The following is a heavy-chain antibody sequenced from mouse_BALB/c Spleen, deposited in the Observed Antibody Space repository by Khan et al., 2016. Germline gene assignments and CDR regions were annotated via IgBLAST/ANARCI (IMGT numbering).Heavy chain of an antibody. CDR3: TRDSGTRAMDC. V-gene: IGHV5-6*01. J-gene: IGHJ4*01. CDR2: LSSGGRYT. D-gene: IGHD4-1*01. Sequence: EVELVESGGDLVKPGGSLKLSCAASGFTFSSYGRSWVRPTPAKRLEWVATLSSGGRYTYYPDSVKGRFTLSRDNAKNPLYLQMSSLKSEEKAMYDGTRDSGTRAMDCWGQGTSVTVSS. CDR1: GFTFSSYG.